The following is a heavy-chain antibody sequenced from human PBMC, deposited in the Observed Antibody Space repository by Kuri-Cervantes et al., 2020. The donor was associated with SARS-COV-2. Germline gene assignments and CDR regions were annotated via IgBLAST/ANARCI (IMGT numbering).Heavy chain of an antibody. Sequence: GESLKISCAASGFTVSSNYMSWVRQAPGKGLEWVANIKQDGSEKYYVDSVKGRFTISRDNDKNSLYLQMNSLRAEDTAVYYCARDRRYYDSSGSIDAFDIWGQGTMVTVSS. CDR2: IKQDGSEK. D-gene: IGHD3-22*01. CDR1: GFTVSSNY. J-gene: IGHJ3*02. CDR3: ARDRRYYDSSGSIDAFDI. V-gene: IGHV3-7*01.